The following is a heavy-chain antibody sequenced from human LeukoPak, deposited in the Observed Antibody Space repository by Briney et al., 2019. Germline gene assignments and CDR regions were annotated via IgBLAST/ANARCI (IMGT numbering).Heavy chain of an antibody. J-gene: IGHJ4*02. CDR3: ASSTLTGIAVAGGHFDY. Sequence: PSETLSLTCAVYGGSFSGYYWSWLRQPPGKGLEWIGEINHSGSTNYNPSLKSRVTISVDTSKNQFSLKLSSVTAADTAVYYCASSTLTGIAVAGGHFDYWGQGTLVTVSS. D-gene: IGHD6-19*01. V-gene: IGHV4-34*01. CDR1: GGSFSGYY. CDR2: INHSGST.